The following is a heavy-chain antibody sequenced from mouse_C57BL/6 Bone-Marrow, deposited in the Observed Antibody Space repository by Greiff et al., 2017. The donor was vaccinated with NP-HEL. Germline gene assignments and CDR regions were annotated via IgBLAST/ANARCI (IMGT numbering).Heavy chain of an antibody. V-gene: IGHV5-6*02. J-gene: IGHJ3*01. CDR1: GFTFSSYG. D-gene: IGHD2-4*01. Sequence: DVMLVESGGDLVKPGGSLKLSCAASGFTFSSYGMSWVRQTPDKRLEWVATISSGGSYTYYPDSVKGRFTISRDNAKNTLFLQMSSLKTEDTAMYYCASPYDYDVAWFSYWGQGTLVTVSA. CDR3: ASPYDYDVAWFSY. CDR2: ISSGGSYT.